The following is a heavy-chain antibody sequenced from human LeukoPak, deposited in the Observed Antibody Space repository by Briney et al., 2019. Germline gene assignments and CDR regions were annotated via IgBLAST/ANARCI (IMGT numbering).Heavy chain of an antibody. J-gene: IGHJ3*02. V-gene: IGHV1-2*02. CDR2: INPNSGGT. CDR3: ARDLESSGYYRGDAFDI. Sequence: ASVKVSCKASGYTFTGYYMHWVRQAPGQGLEWMGWINPNSGGTNYAQKFQGRVTMTRDTSISTAYMELSRLRSDETAVYYCARDLESSGYYRGDAFDIWGQGTMVTVSS. D-gene: IGHD6-19*01. CDR1: GYTFTGYY.